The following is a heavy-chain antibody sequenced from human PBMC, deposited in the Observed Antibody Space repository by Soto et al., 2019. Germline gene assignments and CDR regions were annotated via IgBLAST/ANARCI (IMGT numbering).Heavy chain of an antibody. Sequence: GGSLRLSCAASGFTVSSNYMSWVRQAPGKGLEWVSVIYSGGSTYYADSVKGRFTISRHNSKNTLYLQMNSLRAEDTAVYYCARANGDLDYGDFLYYFDYWGQGTLVTVSS. D-gene: IGHD4-17*01. V-gene: IGHV3-53*04. CDR3: ARANGDLDYGDFLYYFDY. CDR2: IYSGGST. J-gene: IGHJ4*02. CDR1: GFTVSSNY.